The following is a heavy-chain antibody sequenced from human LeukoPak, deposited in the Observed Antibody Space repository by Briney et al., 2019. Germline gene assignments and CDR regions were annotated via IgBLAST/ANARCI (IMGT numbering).Heavy chain of an antibody. J-gene: IGHJ6*03. CDR1: GFTFTSSA. CDR2: IVVGSGNT. CDR3: AAGLLWFGESNRYYYMYV. Sequence: GTSVKVSCKASGFTFTSSAMQWVRQARGQRLEWIGWIVVGSGNTNYAQKFQERVTITRDMSTSTAYMELSSLRSEDTAVYYCAAGLLWFGESNRYYYMYVWGKGTTVTVSS. D-gene: IGHD3-10*01. V-gene: IGHV1-58*02.